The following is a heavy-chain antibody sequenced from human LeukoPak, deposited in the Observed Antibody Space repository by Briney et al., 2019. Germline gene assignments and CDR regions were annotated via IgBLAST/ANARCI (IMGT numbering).Heavy chain of an antibody. CDR1: GYTFTSYG. J-gene: IGHJ6*02. V-gene: IGHV1-18*04. CDR3: ARDGAVTTYYYYGMDV. CDR2: ISAYNGNT. Sequence: GASVKVSCKASGYTFTSYGISWVRQAPGQGLEWVGWISAYNGNTNYAQKLQGRVTMTTDTSTSTAYMELRSLRSDDTAVYYCARDGAVTTYYYYGMDVWGQGTTVTVSS. D-gene: IGHD4-11*01.